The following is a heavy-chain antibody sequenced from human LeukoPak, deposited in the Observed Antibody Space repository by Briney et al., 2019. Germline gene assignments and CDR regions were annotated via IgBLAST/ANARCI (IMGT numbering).Heavy chain of an antibody. J-gene: IGHJ5*02. Sequence: GGSLRLSCAASGFTFSSYWMHWVRQAPGKGLVWVSRINSDGSSTSYADSVKGRFTISRDTAKNTLYLQMNSLRAEDTAVYYCARGVGYCSSTSCYWWFDPWGQGTLVTVSS. D-gene: IGHD2-2*01. CDR3: ARGVGYCSSTSCYWWFDP. V-gene: IGHV3-74*01. CDR1: GFTFSSYW. CDR2: INSDGSST.